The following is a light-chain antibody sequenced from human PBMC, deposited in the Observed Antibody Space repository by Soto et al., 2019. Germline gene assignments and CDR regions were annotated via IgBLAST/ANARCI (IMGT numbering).Light chain of an antibody. Sequence: DIPLTQSPSFLSASVGDRVTITCRASQGISSFLAWYQQKPGKAPKLMIFAASTLQSGVPSRFSGSGSGTEFTLTISSLQPEDFATYYCQQLNTYPWTLGQGTKVDIK. J-gene: IGKJ1*01. CDR2: AAS. V-gene: IGKV1-9*01. CDR1: QGISSF. CDR3: QQLNTYPWT.